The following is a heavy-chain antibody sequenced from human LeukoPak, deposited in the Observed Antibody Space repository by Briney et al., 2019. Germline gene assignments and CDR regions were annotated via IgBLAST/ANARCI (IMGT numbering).Heavy chain of an antibody. CDR3: ARAASYYYYYYGMDV. J-gene: IGHJ6*02. V-gene: IGHV3-21*01. CDR1: GFTFSSYS. D-gene: IGHD2-2*01. CDR2: ISSSSSYI. Sequence: GGSLRLSCAASGFTFSSYSTNWVRQAPGKGLEWVSSISSSSSYIYYADSAKGRFTISRDNAKNSLYLQMNSLRAEDTAVYYCARAASYYYYYYGMDVWGQGTTVTVSS.